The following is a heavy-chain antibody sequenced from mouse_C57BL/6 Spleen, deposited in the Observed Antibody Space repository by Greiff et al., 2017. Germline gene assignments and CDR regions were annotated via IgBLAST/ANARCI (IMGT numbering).Heavy chain of an antibody. J-gene: IGHJ4*01. CDR1: GYTFTEYT. CDR3: ARHEIYYGNYDYAMDY. V-gene: IGHV1-62-2*01. D-gene: IGHD2-1*01. Sequence: VQLQESGAELVKPGASVKLSCKASGYTFTEYTIHWVKQRSGQGLEWIGWFYPGSGSIKYNEKFKDKATLTADKSSSTVYMELSRLTSEDSAVYFCARHEIYYGNYDYAMDYWGQGTSVTVSS. CDR2: FYPGSGSI.